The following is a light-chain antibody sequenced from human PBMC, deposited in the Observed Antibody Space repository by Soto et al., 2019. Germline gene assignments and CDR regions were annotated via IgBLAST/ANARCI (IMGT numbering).Light chain of an antibody. J-gene: IGKJ5*01. V-gene: IGKV1-12*01. Sequence: DIQMTQSPSSVSAVVGDRVTITCRASQDITRWLAWYQQQPGRAPKLLIYAASTMQGGVPSRFSGGGSGTDFTLTISSLQPADFATYYFQQAHSFPVTFGQGTRL. CDR1: QDITRW. CDR2: AAS. CDR3: QQAHSFPVT.